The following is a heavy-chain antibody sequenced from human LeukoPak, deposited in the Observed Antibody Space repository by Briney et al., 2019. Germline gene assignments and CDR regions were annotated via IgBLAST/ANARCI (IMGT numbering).Heavy chain of an antibody. CDR1: GGSISSGGYY. CDR3: ARDRYRPYYYDSSGYGFDI. CDR2: IYYSGST. Sequence: SKTLSLTCTVSGGSISSGGYYWSWIRQHPGKGLEWIGYIYYSGSTYYNPSLKSRVTISVDTSKNQFSLKLSSVTAADTAVYYCARDRYRPYYYDSSGYGFDIWGQGTMVTVSS. V-gene: IGHV4-31*03. D-gene: IGHD3-22*01. J-gene: IGHJ3*02.